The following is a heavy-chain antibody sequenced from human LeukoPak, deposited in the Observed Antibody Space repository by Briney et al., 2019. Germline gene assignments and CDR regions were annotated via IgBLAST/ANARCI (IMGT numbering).Heavy chain of an antibody. V-gene: IGHV3-21*01. CDR2: ISSSSSYI. J-gene: IGHJ4*02. D-gene: IGHD3-22*01. CDR1: GFTFSSYS. Sequence: PGGSLRLSCAASGFTFSSYSMNWVRQAPGKGLEWVSSISSSSSYIYYADSVKGRFTISRDNAKNSLYLQMNSLRAEDTAVYYCVVWGEDRSGHRFDFWGQGTLVTVSS. CDR3: VVWGEDRSGHRFDF.